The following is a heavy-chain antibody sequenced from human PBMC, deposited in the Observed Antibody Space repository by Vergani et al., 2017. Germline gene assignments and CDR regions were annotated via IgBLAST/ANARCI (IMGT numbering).Heavy chain of an antibody. J-gene: IGHJ4*02. CDR1: GFTFSTYW. D-gene: IGHD2-2*03. V-gene: IGHV3-7*01. CDR3: ARLSMDPRDH. Sequence: EVQLVESGGGLVQPGGSLRISCAASGFTFSTYWMTWVRQAPGKGLEWVAKINEDGSHTYHVGSVRGRFTISRDNAKNSLDLQMNSLRVEENAVYYCARLSMDPRDHWGQGILVTVSS. CDR2: INEDGSHT.